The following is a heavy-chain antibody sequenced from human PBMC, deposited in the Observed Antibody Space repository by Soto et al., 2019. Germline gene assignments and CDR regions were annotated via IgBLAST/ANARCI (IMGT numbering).Heavy chain of an antibody. CDR2: IYYSGST. CDR3: DRDSQWSGYDSPLDY. CDR1: GGSISSGDYY. V-gene: IGHV4-30-4*01. J-gene: IGHJ4*02. D-gene: IGHD5-12*01. Sequence: SETLSLTCTVSGGSISSGDYYWSWIRQPPGKGLEWIGYIYYSGSTYYNPSLKSRVTISVDTSKNQFSLKLSSVTAADTAVYYCDRDSQWSGYDSPLDYWGQGTLVTVSS.